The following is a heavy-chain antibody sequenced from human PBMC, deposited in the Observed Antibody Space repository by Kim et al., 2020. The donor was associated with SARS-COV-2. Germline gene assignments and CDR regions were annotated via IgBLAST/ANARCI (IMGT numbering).Heavy chain of an antibody. Sequence: ASVKVSCKASGYSFTTYYINWVRQAPGQGLEWMGIINPNAGTSRYAQEFQGRVTLTRDTSTSTVYTQLTSIRSDDTAVYYCARGGDPLGVVAGTDGFDIWGQGTLVTVAS. J-gene: IGHJ3*02. D-gene: IGHD2-15*01. CDR2: INPNAGTS. CDR3: ARGGDPLGVVAGTDGFDI. CDR1: GYSFTTYY. V-gene: IGHV1-46*01.